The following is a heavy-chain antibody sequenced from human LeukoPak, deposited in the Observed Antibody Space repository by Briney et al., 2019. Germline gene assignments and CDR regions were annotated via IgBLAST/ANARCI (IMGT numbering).Heavy chain of an antibody. J-gene: IGHJ4*02. CDR3: ARDYSEGYYYDY. CDR2: IYHSGRT. CDR1: GYSISSGYY. D-gene: IGHD2-15*01. Sequence: SETLSLTCTVSGYSISSGYYWGWIRQPPGKGLEWIGSIYHSGRTFYNPSLKSRVTISVDTSKNQFSLKLSSVTAADTAVYYCARDYSEGYYYDYWGQGTLVTVSS. V-gene: IGHV4-38-2*02.